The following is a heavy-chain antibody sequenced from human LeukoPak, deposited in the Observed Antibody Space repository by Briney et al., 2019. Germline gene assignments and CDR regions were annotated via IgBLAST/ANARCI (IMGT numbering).Heavy chain of an antibody. CDR1: GYTFTGYN. Sequence: ASVKVSCKASGYTFTGYNIQWVRQAPGQGLEWMGWINPNSGGTKYTQRFQDRVTLTRDTSISTAYMELSRLRSDDTAVYYCARDLMDTSMWEFDSWGQGTLVTVSS. CDR2: INPNSGGT. CDR3: ARDLMDTSMWEFDS. D-gene: IGHD5-18*01. V-gene: IGHV1-2*02. J-gene: IGHJ4*02.